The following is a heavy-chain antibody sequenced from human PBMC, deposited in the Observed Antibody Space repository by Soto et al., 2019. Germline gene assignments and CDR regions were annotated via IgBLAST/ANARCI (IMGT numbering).Heavy chain of an antibody. V-gene: IGHV3-30*18. D-gene: IGHD2-2*03. J-gene: IGHJ4*02. CDR2: ISYDGSNK. CDR1: GFTFSSYG. Sequence: GGSLRLSCAASGFTFSSYGMHWVRQAPGKGLEWVAVISYDGSNKYYADSVKGRFTISRDNSKNTLYLQMNSLRAEDTAVYYCAKDGSVKRGFDYWGQGTLVTVSS. CDR3: AKDGSVKRGFDY.